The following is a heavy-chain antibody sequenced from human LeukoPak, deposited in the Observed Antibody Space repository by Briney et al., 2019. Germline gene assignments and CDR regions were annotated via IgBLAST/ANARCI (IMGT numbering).Heavy chain of an antibody. CDR3: ARDPDAGYTMVRGVGWGGFFDN. V-gene: IGHV3-48*01. CDR1: GFTFSSYS. J-gene: IGHJ4*02. D-gene: IGHD3-10*01. Sequence: GGSLRLSCAASGFTFSSYSMNWVRKAPGKGLEWVSYISSSSSTIYYADSVKGRFTISGDNSKNTLYLQMNSLRAEDTAVYYCARDPDAGYTMVRGVGWGGFFDNWGQGTLVTVSS. CDR2: ISSSSSTI.